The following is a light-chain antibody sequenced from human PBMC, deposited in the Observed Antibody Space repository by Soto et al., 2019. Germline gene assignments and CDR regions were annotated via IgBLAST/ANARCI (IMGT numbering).Light chain of an antibody. CDR3: QQYTTLPRT. CDR1: QSISNRR. CDR2: GAS. Sequence: EIVLTQSPGTLSLSPGERATLSCTVSQSISNRRLAWYQQKPGQAPRLLIYGASSRITGIQERFSGSGSGTDFTLTISRLEPEDFAVYYCQQYTTLPRTFGQGTTVQMK. J-gene: IGKJ1*01. V-gene: IGKV3-20*01.